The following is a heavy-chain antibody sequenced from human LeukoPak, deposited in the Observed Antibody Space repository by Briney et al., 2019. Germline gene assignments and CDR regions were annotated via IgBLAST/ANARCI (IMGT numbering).Heavy chain of an antibody. CDR1: GFTFSSYN. J-gene: IGHJ5*02. D-gene: IGHD3-9*01. Sequence: GGSLRLSCAASGFTFSSYNTNWVRQAPGKGLEWVSSISSSSSYIYYADSVKGRFTISRDNAKNSLYLQMNSLRAEDTAVYYCARFDILTGYSYAWGQGTLVTVSS. CDR2: ISSSSSYI. V-gene: IGHV3-21*01. CDR3: ARFDILTGYSYA.